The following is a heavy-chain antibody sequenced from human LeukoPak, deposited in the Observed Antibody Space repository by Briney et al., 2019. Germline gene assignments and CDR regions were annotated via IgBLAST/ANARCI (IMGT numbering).Heavy chain of an antibody. V-gene: IGHV3-30-3*01. CDR1: GFTFSSYA. J-gene: IGHJ4*02. D-gene: IGHD6-6*01. CDR2: ISYDGSNK. CDR3: ARLPARVNPPDY. Sequence: GGSLRLSCAASGFTFSSYAMHWVRQAPGKGLEWVAVISYDGSNKYYADSVKGRFTISRDNSKNTLYLQMNSLRAEDTAVYYCARLPARVNPPDYWGQGTLVTVSS.